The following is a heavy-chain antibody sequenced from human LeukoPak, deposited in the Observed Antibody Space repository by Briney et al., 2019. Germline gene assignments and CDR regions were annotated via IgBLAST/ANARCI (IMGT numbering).Heavy chain of an antibody. Sequence: GGSLRLSCAASGFTFSSYDMTWVRQAPGKGLEWVSAISGSGTSTYYVDSVKGRFTISRDNSKNTLYLQMNSLRVEDTAVYYCARQQLPSGYWGQGTLVTVSS. D-gene: IGHD6-13*01. V-gene: IGHV3-23*01. CDR3: ARQQLPSGY. CDR2: ISGSGTST. CDR1: GFTFSSYD. J-gene: IGHJ4*02.